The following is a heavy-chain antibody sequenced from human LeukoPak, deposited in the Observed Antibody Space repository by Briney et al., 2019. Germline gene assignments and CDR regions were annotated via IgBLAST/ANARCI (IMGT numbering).Heavy chain of an antibody. D-gene: IGHD1-14*01. CDR2: IYHSGNI. J-gene: IGHJ4*02. Sequence: SETLSLTCIVSGYSITSGYYWGWVRQPPGEGLEWIASIYHSGNIHYNPSLRSRVTISVDTSNNQFSLKLSSVTAADTAVYYCARDRRRALHRGGPLDYWGQGTLVTVSS. V-gene: IGHV4-38-2*02. CDR1: GYSITSGYY. CDR3: ARDRRRALHRGGPLDY.